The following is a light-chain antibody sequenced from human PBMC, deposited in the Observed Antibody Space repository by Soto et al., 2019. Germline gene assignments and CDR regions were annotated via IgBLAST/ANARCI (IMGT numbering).Light chain of an antibody. CDR1: QSVSGNS. CDR2: AAS. Sequence: EIVLTQSPGTLSLSPGERATLSCRASQSVSGNSLAWYQQKGGQAPRLLIYAASTRATGVPDRFSGTGSGTDFDLTISRLETDDSAVYYCQQYGGSPFTFGPGTKVDIK. J-gene: IGKJ3*01. V-gene: IGKV3-20*01. CDR3: QQYGGSPFT.